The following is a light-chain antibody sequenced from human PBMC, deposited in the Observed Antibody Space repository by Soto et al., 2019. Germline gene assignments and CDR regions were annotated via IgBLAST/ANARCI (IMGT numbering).Light chain of an antibody. Sequence: QSALTQPASVSGSPGQSITISCTGTSSDVGGYDYVSWYQQHPGKAPKLIIYDVNNRPSGVSNRFSGSRSGNTASLTISGLQADDEADYYCSSYTSGSTLVVFGGGTQLTVL. CDR1: SSDVGGYDY. CDR3: SSYTSGSTLVV. V-gene: IGLV2-14*03. CDR2: DVN. J-gene: IGLJ2*01.